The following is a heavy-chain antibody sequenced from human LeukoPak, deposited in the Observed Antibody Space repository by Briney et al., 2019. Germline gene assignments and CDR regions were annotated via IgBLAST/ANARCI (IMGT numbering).Heavy chain of an antibody. D-gene: IGHD6-6*01. CDR2: INPNSGGT. CDR1: GNTFTGYY. J-gene: IGHJ5*02. V-gene: IGHV1-2*02. Sequence: GASVKVSCKASGNTFTGYYMHWVRQAPGQGLEWMGWINPNSGGTNYAQKLQGRVTMTRDTSISTAYMELSRLRSDDTAVYYCARGRGSSLQEFDPWGQGTLVTVSS. CDR3: ARGRGSSLQEFDP.